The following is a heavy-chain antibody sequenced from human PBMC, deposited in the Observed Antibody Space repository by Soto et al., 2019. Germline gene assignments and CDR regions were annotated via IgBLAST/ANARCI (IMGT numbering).Heavy chain of an antibody. Sequence: VQLVESGGDLVQPGGSLRLSCAASGFTFSRYWMAWVRPAPGKGLGGVASMNQNGSDIQYVDSVRGRFTISRDNARNLLYLQMNNLRVEDTAIYYCATDTYCPATCYRGHGNWGQGTLVTVSS. V-gene: IGHV3-7*03. CDR1: GFTFSRYW. CDR3: ATDTYCPATCYRGHGN. CDR2: MNQNGSDI. J-gene: IGHJ4*02. D-gene: IGHD2-8*02.